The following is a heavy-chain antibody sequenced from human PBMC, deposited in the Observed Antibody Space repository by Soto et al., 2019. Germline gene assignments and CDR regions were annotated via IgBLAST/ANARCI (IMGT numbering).Heavy chain of an antibody. CDR2: IIPIFGTA. J-gene: IGHJ6*02. V-gene: IGHV1-69*12. CDR3: ASPPLQLLWFGDRRRYGMDV. CDR1: GGTFSSYA. Sequence: QVQLVQSGAEVKKPGSSVKVSCKASGGTFSSYAISWVRQAPGQGLEWMGGIIPIFGTANYAQKFQGRVTIIADEFTSTAYMELSSLRSEDTAVYYCASPPLQLLWFGDRRRYGMDVWGQGTTVTVSS. D-gene: IGHD3-10*01.